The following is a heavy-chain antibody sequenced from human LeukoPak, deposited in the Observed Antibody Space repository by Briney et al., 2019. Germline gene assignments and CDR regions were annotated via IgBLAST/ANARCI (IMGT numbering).Heavy chain of an antibody. Sequence: SETLSLTCAVYGGSFSGYYWSWIRQPPGKGLEWIGEINHSGSTNYNPSLKSRVTISVDTSKNQFSLKLSSVNAAGTAVSYCASRLRQKRPLSRAEADYWGQGTLVTVSS. D-gene: IGHD2/OR15-2a*01. CDR3: ASRLRQKRPLSRAEADY. CDR1: GGSFSGYY. CDR2: INHSGST. J-gene: IGHJ4*02. V-gene: IGHV4-34*01.